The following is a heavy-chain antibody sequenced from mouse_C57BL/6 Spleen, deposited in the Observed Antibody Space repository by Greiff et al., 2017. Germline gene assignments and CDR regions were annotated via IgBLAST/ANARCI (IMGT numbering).Heavy chain of an antibody. Sequence: EVKLVESGGGLVQPGGSLSLSCAASGFTFTDYYMSWVRQPPGKALEWLGFIRNKANGYTTEYSASVKGRFTISRDNSQSILYLQMNALGAEDSATYYCARYDYDVGAYWGQGTTLTVSS. J-gene: IGHJ2*01. V-gene: IGHV7-3*01. D-gene: IGHD2-4*01. CDR3: ARYDYDVGAY. CDR1: GFTFTDYY. CDR2: IRNKANGYTT.